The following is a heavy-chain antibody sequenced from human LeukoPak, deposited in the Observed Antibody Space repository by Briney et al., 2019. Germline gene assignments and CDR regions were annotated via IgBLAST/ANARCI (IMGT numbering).Heavy chain of an antibody. CDR3: ARGGYCSSASCYTIPDY. CDR1: GFTFSSYA. CDR2: ISNSGGST. J-gene: IGHJ4*02. V-gene: IGHV3-23*01. D-gene: IGHD2-2*02. Sequence: GGSLRLSCAASGFTFSSYAMNWVRQGPGKGLEWVSSISNSGGSTYYAGSVKGWFTISRDNSKNTLSLQMNSLRAEDTAVYYCARGGYCSSASCYTIPDYWGQGTLGTVSS.